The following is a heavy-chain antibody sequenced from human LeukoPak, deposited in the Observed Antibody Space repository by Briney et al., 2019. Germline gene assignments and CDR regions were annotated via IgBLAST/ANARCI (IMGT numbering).Heavy chain of an antibody. CDR1: GFTFSDYY. CDR2: ISSSGSTI. Sequence: GGSLRLSCAASGFTFSDYYMSWIRQAPGKGLEWVSYISSSGSTIYYADSVKGRFTISRGNAKNSLYLQMNSLRAEDTAVYYRARVGSSGWYDDYFDYWGQGTLVTVSS. V-gene: IGHV3-11*01. CDR3: ARVGSSGWYDDYFDY. D-gene: IGHD6-19*01. J-gene: IGHJ4*02.